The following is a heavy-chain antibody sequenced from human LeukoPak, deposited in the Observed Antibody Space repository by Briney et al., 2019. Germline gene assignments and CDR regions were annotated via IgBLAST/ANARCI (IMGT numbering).Heavy chain of an antibody. D-gene: IGHD3-22*01. V-gene: IGHV5-51*01. CDR2: IYPGDSDT. J-gene: IGHJ4*02. CDR1: GYSFTSYW. CDR3: ARNGDDSSGYYYAYFDY. Sequence: GESLKISCKGSGYSFTSYWIGWVRQMPGKGLEWMGIIYPGDSDTRYSPSFQGQVTISANKSISTAYLQWSSLKASDTAMYYCARNGDDSSGYYYAYFDYWGQGTLVTVSS.